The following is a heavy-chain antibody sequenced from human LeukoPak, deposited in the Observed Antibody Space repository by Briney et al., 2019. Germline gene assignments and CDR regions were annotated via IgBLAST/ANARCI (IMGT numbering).Heavy chain of an antibody. V-gene: IGHV3-43D*03. D-gene: IGHD6-13*01. J-gene: IGHJ6*03. CDR3: AKEGYSSSWYVRYYYYMDV. Sequence: GGSLRLSCAASGFTFDDYAMHWVRQAPGKGLEWVSLISWDGGSTYYADSVKGRFTISRDNSKNSLYLQMNSLRAEDTALYYCAKEGYSSSWYVRYYYYMDVWGKGTTVTVSS. CDR2: ISWDGGST. CDR1: GFTFDDYA.